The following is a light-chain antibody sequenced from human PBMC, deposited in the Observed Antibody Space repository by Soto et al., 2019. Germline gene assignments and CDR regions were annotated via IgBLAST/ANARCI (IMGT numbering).Light chain of an antibody. J-gene: IGKJ1*01. CDR2: GAS. V-gene: IGKV3-15*01. CDR3: QQYTNWRT. Sequence: EIVMTQSPATLSVSPGGVATLSCRASQNVRSNLAWYQQRPGQAPRLLIYGASTRATGIPTRFSGSGSGTEFTLAISSLQSEDFAVYYCQQYTNWRTFGQGTKVEIK. CDR1: QNVRSN.